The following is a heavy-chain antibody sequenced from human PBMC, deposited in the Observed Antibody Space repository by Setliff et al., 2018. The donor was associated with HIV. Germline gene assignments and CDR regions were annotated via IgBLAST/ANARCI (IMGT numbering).Heavy chain of an antibody. V-gene: IGHV3-48*01. CDR3: ARGVVIAAHNWFDP. CDR1: GFTFSYYS. J-gene: IGHJ5*02. D-gene: IGHD2-15*01. Sequence: GGSLRLSCAASGFTFSYYSMNWVRQAPWKGLEWVSYISSRSDTIYYADSVKGRFTISRDHAENSLYLQMNSRRAEDTAVYYCARGVVIAAHNWFDPWGQGTLVTVSS. CDR2: ISSRSDTI.